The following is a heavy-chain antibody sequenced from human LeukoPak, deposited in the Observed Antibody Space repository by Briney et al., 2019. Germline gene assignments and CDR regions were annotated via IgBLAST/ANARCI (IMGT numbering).Heavy chain of an antibody. V-gene: IGHV3-30-3*01. CDR1: GFTFSSYA. J-gene: IGHJ6*02. D-gene: IGHD2-15*01. Sequence: GGSLRLSCAVSGFTFSSYAMDWVHQAPGKGLEWVAAISYDGSKKYYADSVKGRFTISRDNFKNTLYVQMNSLRTEDTGVYYCARSRPYCSGGSCYSDGMDVWGQGTTVTVSS. CDR2: ISYDGSKK. CDR3: ARSRPYCSGGSCYSDGMDV.